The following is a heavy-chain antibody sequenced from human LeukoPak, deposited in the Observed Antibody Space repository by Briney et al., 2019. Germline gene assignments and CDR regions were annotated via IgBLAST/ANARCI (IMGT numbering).Heavy chain of an antibody. CDR3: ARGGYDSGSYYKGPLYYFDY. CDR1: GFTFSSYW. CDR2: IKQDGSEK. D-gene: IGHD3-10*01. V-gene: IGHV3-7*03. J-gene: IGHJ4*02. Sequence: GGSLRLSCAASGFTFSSYWMSWVRQAPGKGLEWVANIKQDGSEKYYVDSVKGRFTISRDNAKNSLYLQMNSLRAEDTAVYYCARGGYDSGSYYKGPLYYFDYWGQGTLVTVYS.